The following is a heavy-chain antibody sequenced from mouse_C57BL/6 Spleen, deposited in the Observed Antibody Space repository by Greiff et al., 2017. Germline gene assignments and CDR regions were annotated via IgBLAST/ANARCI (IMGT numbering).Heavy chain of an antibody. Sequence: VQLKESGAELVRPGASVKLSCTASGFNITDDYMHWVKQRPEQGLEWIGWLDPENGDTEYASKFQGKATITADTSSNAAYLQLSSLTSEDTAVDCCTTFLLPFAYWGQGTLVTVSA. J-gene: IGHJ3*01. CDR1: GFNITDDY. V-gene: IGHV14-4*01. D-gene: IGHD1-1*01. CDR3: TTFLLPFAY. CDR2: LDPENGDT.